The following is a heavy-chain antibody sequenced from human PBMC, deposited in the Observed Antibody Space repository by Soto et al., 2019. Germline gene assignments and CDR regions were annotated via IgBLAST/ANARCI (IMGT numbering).Heavy chain of an antibody. J-gene: IGHJ6*02. CDR1: GYTFTSYY. CDR2: INPSGGST. V-gene: IGHV1-46*01. Sequence: GASVKVSCKASGYTFTSYYMHWVRQAPGQGLEWMGIINPSGGSTSYAQKFQGRVTMTRDTSTSTVYMELSSLRSEDTAVYYCARENSPIAVAVYYYYYGIDVWGQGTTVTVSS. CDR3: ARENSPIAVAVYYYYYGIDV. D-gene: IGHD6-19*01.